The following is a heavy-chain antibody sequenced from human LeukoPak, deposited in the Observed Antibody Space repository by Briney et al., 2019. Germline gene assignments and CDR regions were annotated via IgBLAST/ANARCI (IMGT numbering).Heavy chain of an antibody. V-gene: IGHV3-23*01. CDR3: ARHLHYYGSGNYYYYFYAMDV. J-gene: IGHJ6*02. Sequence: PGGSLRLSCAAAGFTFPNYDMSWGRQAPGKGLKWVSTISDSGHDTSYADSVKGRFTISRDNSKNTLYLQMNSLRADDTAVYYCARHLHYYGSGNYYYYFYAMDVWGQGTTVTVSS. CDR1: GFTFPNYD. CDR2: ISDSGHDT. D-gene: IGHD3-10*01.